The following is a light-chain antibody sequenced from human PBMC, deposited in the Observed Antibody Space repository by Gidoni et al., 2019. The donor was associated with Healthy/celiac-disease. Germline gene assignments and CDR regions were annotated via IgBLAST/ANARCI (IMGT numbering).Light chain of an antibody. CDR2: DVS. CDR1: SRDVGGYNY. J-gene: IGLJ2*01. V-gene: IGLV2-14*01. Sequence: QSALTHPASVSGSPGQTITISCTGTSRDVGGYNYVPWYQQHPGKAPKLMIYDVSNRPSGVSNRFSGSKSGNTASLTISGLQAEDEADYYCSSYTSSSTVVFGGGTKLTVL. CDR3: SSYTSSSTVV.